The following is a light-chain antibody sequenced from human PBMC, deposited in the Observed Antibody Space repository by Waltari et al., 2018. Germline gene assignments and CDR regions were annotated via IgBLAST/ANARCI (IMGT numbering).Light chain of an antibody. CDR3: QQYYSYPVT. Sequence: AIRLTQSPSSIAASTGDRVTITCRASQGVGCDLPWYQQKSGNAPKLLLYASSSLEAEAPPRFGGSGSETDVTLTISCLQSEDFASYFCQQYYSYPVTFGQGTRV. J-gene: IGKJ1*01. CDR2: ASS. V-gene: IGKV1-8*01. CDR1: QGVGCD.